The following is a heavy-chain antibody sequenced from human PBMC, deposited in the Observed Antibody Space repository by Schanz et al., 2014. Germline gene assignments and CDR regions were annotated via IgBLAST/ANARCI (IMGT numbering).Heavy chain of an antibody. Sequence: EVQLVESEGGLVQPGGSLRLSCEGSGFSFSDYWMGWVRQAPGKGLECVSVIYSGGITKYVDSVKGRFIISRDYSKNTVYLQMNSLRAEDTAVYYCARDRWDWNNAFDIWGQGTMVTVSS. D-gene: IGHD1-1*01. CDR2: IYSGGIT. CDR3: ARDRWDWNNAFDI. CDR1: GFSFSDYW. J-gene: IGHJ3*02. V-gene: IGHV3-66*01.